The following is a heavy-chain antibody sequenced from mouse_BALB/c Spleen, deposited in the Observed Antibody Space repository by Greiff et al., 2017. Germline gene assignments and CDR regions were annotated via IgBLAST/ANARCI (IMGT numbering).Heavy chain of an antibody. CDR2: INPSNGGT. V-gene: IGHV1S81*02. D-gene: IGHD2-3*01. CDR3: AGYDPAMDY. J-gene: IGHJ4*01. Sequence: VQLQQPGAELVKPGASVKLSCKASGYTFTSYWMHWVKLRPGQGFEWIGEINPSNGGTSYNQKFKGKATLTVDKSSSTAYMHLNSLTSEDSAVYYCAGYDPAMDYWGQGTSVTVSS. CDR1: GYTFTSYW.